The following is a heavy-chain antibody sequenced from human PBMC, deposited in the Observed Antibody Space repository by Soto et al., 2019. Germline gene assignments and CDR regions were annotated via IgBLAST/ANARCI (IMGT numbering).Heavy chain of an antibody. Sequence: SDTLSLTCTLSGGSISTYYWSWIRQSPGQGLEWIGYIFYSDNTNYNPSLKSRVTISVDTSKNQFSLKLTSVTAADTAVYFCARGGETYYDFWSGFSPIDYWGQGALVTVS. CDR2: IFYSDNT. CDR1: GGSISTYY. D-gene: IGHD3-3*01. J-gene: IGHJ4*02. CDR3: ARGGETYYDFWSGFSPIDY. V-gene: IGHV4-59*01.